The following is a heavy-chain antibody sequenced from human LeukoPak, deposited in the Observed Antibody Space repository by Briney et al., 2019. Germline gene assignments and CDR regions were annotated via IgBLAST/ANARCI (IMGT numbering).Heavy chain of an antibody. CDR1: GFNFASYA. D-gene: IGHD2-2*01. CDR2: ISGSDATS. Sequence: GGSLRLSCEVSGFNFASYAMNWVRQAPGKGLEWVSGISGSDATSCYRDSVKGRFTFSRDNAKDTLYLHIKSLRAEDTAVYYCAKDISSNCYRGRGVDHWGQGTLVTVSS. CDR3: AKDISSNCYRGRGVDH. V-gene: IGHV3-23*01. J-gene: IGHJ4*02.